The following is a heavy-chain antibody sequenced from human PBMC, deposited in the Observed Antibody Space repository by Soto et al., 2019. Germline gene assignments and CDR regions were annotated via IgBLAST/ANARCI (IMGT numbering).Heavy chain of an antibody. D-gene: IGHD3-10*01. Sequence: QVHLVQSGAEVQKPGASVRISCQASGYAFTTSAIHWVRQAPGQSLEWMGWINPATGDTKYSRNVRGRVTFALDTSATTAYLDLRSLASLDTAVYYCARAAGRSKLLPYYFDPWGQGTLVTVSS. CDR2: INPATGDT. CDR3: ARAAGRSKLLPYYFDP. J-gene: IGHJ5*02. V-gene: IGHV1-3*01. CDR1: GYAFTTSA.